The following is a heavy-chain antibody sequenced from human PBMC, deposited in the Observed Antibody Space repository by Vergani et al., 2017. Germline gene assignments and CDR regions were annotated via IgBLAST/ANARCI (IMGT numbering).Heavy chain of an antibody. Sequence: QVQLVESGGGVFQSGRSLRLSCAASGSTFSSYAMHWVRQAPGKGLEWVAVISFDGSNKYYADSVKGRFTIARDNSKNTLYLQMNSLRAEDTAVYYCAGANTGPTRYYYYMDVWGKXP. CDR1: GSTFSSYA. CDR2: ISFDGSNK. CDR3: AGANTGPTRYYYYMDV. D-gene: IGHD2-8*02. V-gene: IGHV3-30-3*01. J-gene: IGHJ6*03.